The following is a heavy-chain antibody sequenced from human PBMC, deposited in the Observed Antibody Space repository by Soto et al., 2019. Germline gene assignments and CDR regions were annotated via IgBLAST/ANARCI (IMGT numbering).Heavy chain of an antibody. V-gene: IGHV3-21*01. CDR3: ARLSHPLSLHLGELSLYDRLFDY. Sequence: GESLKISCAASGFTFSSYSMNWVRQAPGKGLEWVSSISSSSSYIYYADSVKGRFTISRDNAKNSLYLQMNSLRAEDTAVYYCARLSHPLSLHLGELSLYDRLFDYWGQGTLVTVSS. CDR2: ISSSSSYI. J-gene: IGHJ4*02. D-gene: IGHD3-16*02. CDR1: GFTFSSYS.